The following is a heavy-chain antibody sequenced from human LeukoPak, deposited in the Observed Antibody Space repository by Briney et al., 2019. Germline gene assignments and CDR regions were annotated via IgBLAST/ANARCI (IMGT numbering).Heavy chain of an antibody. V-gene: IGHV4-4*07. CDR2: IYTSGST. CDR3: ASSSGWSYFDY. J-gene: IGHJ4*02. Sequence: PSETLSLTCTVSGGFISSYYWSWIRQPVGKGLEWIGRIYTSGSTNYNPSLKSRVTMSVDTPKNQFSLKLSSVTAADTAVYYCASSSGWSYFDYWGQGTLVTVSS. CDR1: GGFISSYY. D-gene: IGHD6-19*01.